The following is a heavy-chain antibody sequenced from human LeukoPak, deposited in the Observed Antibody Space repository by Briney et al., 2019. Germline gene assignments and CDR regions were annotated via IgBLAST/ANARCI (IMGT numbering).Heavy chain of an antibody. CDR1: GGSISSSSYY. D-gene: IGHD6-19*01. CDR2: IYYSGST. CDR3: ARQGSGWYYFDY. J-gene: IGHJ4*02. V-gene: IGHV4-39*01. Sequence: SETLSLTCTVSGGSISSSSYYWGWIRQPPGKGLEWIGSIYYSGSTYYNPSLKSRVTISVDTSKNQFSLRLGSVTAADTAVYYCARQGSGWYYFDYWGQGTLVTVSS.